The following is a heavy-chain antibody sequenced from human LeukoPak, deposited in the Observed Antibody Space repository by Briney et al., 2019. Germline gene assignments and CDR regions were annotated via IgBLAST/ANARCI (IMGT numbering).Heavy chain of an antibody. Sequence: PGGSLRLSCAASGFTFSSYAMHWVRQAPGKGLEWVAVMSYDGSNKYYADSVKGRFTISRDNSKNTLYLQMNSLRAEDTAVYYCAARITGTTNWFDPWGQGTLVTVSS. CDR2: MSYDGSNK. CDR3: AARITGTTNWFDP. D-gene: IGHD1-7*01. J-gene: IGHJ5*02. CDR1: GFTFSSYA. V-gene: IGHV3-30-3*01.